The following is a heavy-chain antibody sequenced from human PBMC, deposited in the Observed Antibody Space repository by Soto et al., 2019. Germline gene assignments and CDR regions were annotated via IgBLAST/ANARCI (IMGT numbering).Heavy chain of an antibody. CDR3: ARGVVDTNVVFKWFDP. D-gene: IGHD2-15*01. CDR2: IIPLFGIP. CDR1: GLTYSSHV. J-gene: IGHJ5*02. Sequence: QVQLVQSGPEVKRPGSSVKVSCEASGLTYSSHVISWVRQAPGQGLEWMGGIIPLFGIPNYAQKFQGRLTITADKSTSTAYMDLSSLRSEDTAVYYCARGVVDTNVVFKWFDPWGQGTLVTVSS. V-gene: IGHV1-69*17.